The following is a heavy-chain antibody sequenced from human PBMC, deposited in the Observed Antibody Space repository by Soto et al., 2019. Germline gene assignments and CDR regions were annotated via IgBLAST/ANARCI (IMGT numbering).Heavy chain of an antibody. V-gene: IGHV1-69*13. CDR1: GGTFSSYA. J-gene: IGHJ4*02. Sequence: SVKVSCKASGGTFSSYAISWVRQAPGQGLEWMGGIIPIFGTANYAQKFQGRVTITADESTSTAYMELSSLRSDDTAVYYCAILPSEIYEYDFWGQGTPVTVSS. CDR2: IIPIFGTA. CDR3: AILPSEIYEYDF. D-gene: IGHD5-12*01.